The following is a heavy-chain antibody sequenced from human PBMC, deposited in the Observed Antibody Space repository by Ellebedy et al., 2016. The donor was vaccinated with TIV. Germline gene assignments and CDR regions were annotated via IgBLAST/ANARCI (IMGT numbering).Heavy chain of an antibody. Sequence: GESLMISCAASGFTFSRYAMAWVRQAPGKGLEWVSGNVGGGGGIFYADSMKGRFTISRDNSRNTLYLQMNSLRAEDTAIYYCARGRSGTYIHHAFDYWGQGTLVTVSS. CDR1: GFTFSRYA. V-gene: IGHV3-23*01. D-gene: IGHD1-14*01. CDR3: ARGRSGTYIHHAFDY. CDR2: NVGGGGGI. J-gene: IGHJ4*02.